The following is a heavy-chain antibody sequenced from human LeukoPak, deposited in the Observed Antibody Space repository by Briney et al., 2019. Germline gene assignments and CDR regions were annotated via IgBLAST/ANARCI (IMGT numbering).Heavy chain of an antibody. D-gene: IGHD2/OR15-2a*01. CDR2: IYTSGST. V-gene: IGHV4-4*09. CDR3: ARFLAAVDYYYYYYYYMDV. Sequence: PSETLSLTCTVSGGSISSYYWSWIRQPPGKGLEWIGYIYTSGSTNYNPSLKSRATISVDTSKNQFSLKLSSVTAADTAVYYCARFLAAVDYYYYYYYYMDVWGKGTTVTVSS. CDR1: GGSISSYY. J-gene: IGHJ6*03.